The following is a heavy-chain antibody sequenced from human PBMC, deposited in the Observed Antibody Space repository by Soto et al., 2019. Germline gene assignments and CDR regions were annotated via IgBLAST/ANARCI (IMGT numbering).Heavy chain of an antibody. Sequence: QVQLVQSGAEVKEPGASVRLSCKASGYTFTDSYIHWVRQAPGQGLEWMGVINPVGGSTTDIQKFQGSATLTRDMSTTTVHMVLSALRSDDTATYCCARDEGAAMGFQYWGQGTPVNVFS. V-gene: IGHV1-46*01. J-gene: IGHJ4*02. CDR2: INPVGGST. CDR3: ARDEGAAMGFQY. CDR1: GYTFTDSY. D-gene: IGHD5-18*01.